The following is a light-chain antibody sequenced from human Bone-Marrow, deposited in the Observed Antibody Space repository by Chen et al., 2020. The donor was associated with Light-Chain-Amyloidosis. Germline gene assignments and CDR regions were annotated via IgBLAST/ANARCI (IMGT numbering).Light chain of an antibody. CDR2: EDD. CDR3: QSYQGSSQGV. Sequence: NFLLTQPLSVSESPGKTVIISCTLSRGSITTSYVQGYQQRPGSSPTTVIYEDDQRPSGVPDRFSGSIDGSSNSASLTISGLKTEDEADYYCQSYQGSSQGVFGGGTKLTVL. CDR1: RGSITTSY. J-gene: IGLJ2*01. V-gene: IGLV6-57*01.